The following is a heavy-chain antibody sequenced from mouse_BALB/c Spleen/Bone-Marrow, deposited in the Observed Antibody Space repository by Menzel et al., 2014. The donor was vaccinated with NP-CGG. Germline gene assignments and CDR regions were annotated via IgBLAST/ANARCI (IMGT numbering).Heavy chain of an antibody. CDR3: ARWLLPYYAMDY. V-gene: IGHV1S56*01. CDR2: IYPVNVHA. D-gene: IGHD2-3*01. Sequence: VQLQQSGPELVKPGASVTISCRASGYTFTNYYIHWVKQRPGQGLEWIGWIYPVNVHANFNEKFRGKATLTADKSSSTAYMQLSSLTSEDSAVYFCARWLLPYYAMDYWGQGTSVTVSS. CDR1: GYTFTNYY. J-gene: IGHJ4*01.